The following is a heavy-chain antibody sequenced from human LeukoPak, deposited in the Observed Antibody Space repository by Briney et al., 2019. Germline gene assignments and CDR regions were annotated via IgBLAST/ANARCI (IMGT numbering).Heavy chain of an antibody. D-gene: IGHD3-16*01. V-gene: IGHV3-23*01. J-gene: IGHJ6*02. Sequence: GGSLRLSCVGSGFTSIAYALTWARRAPGKGLEWVSGISGGGVTTYYADSVKGRFTISRDNSKNTLYLQMNSLRADDTAIYYCARNQQLGGHSYYYYGMDVWGQGTTVTVSS. CDR1: GFTSIAYA. CDR3: ARNQQLGGHSYYYYGMDV. CDR2: ISGGGVTT.